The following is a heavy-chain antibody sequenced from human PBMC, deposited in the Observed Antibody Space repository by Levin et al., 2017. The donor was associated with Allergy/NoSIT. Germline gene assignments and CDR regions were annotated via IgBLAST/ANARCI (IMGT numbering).Heavy chain of an antibody. V-gene: IGHV3-30*18. D-gene: IGHD6-19*01. Sequence: GGSLRLSCAASGFTFSSYGMHWVRQAPGKGLEWVAVISYDGSNKYYADSVKGRFTISRDNSKNTLYLQMNSLRAEDTAVYYCAKCPSSGWYLDIDYWGQGTLVTVSS. CDR3: AKCPSSGWYLDIDY. CDR1: GFTFSSYG. J-gene: IGHJ4*02. CDR2: ISYDGSNK.